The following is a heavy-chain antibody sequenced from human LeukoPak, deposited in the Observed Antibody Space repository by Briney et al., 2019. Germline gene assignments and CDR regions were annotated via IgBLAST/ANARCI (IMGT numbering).Heavy chain of an antibody. CDR2: IDPNGRT. Sequence: ASVNVSCKPSGYIFTSHKIHWVRQAPGHGLEWMAIIDPNGRTTYAQKVQDRVTLTRDTSTRTFYMELSSLRSEDTAVYYCARNRSAWSYSFDYWGQGTLVTVSS. V-gene: IGHV1-46*01. CDR3: ARNRSAWSYSFDY. CDR1: GYIFTSHK. D-gene: IGHD6-19*01. J-gene: IGHJ4*02.